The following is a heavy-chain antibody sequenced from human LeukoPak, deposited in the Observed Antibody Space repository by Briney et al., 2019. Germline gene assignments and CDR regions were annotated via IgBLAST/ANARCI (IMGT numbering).Heavy chain of an antibody. CDR3: ARDAYYDSSGYYSSDY. CDR2: ISAYNGNT. J-gene: IGHJ4*02. CDR1: GYTFTGYG. D-gene: IGHD3-22*01. Sequence: ASVKVSCKASGYTFTGYGISWVRQAPGQGLEWMGWISAYNGNTNYAQKLQGRVTMTTDTSTSTAYMELRSLRSDDAAVYYCARDAYYDSSGYYSSDYWGQGTLVTVSS. V-gene: IGHV1-18*01.